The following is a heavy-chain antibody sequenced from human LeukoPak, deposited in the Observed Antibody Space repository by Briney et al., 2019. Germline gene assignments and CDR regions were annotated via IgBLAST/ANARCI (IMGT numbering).Heavy chain of an antibody. J-gene: IGHJ4*02. D-gene: IGHD1-1*01. CDR2: ISSNGGST. V-gene: IGHV3-64D*06. Sequence: PGGSLRLSCSASGFTFSSYAMHWVRQAPGKGLEYVSAISSNGGSTYYADSVKGRFTISRDNSKNTLYLQMSSLRAEDTAVYYCVKDRRRYSNADPTFDYWGQGTLVTVSS. CDR1: GFTFSSYA. CDR3: VKDRRRYSNADPTFDY.